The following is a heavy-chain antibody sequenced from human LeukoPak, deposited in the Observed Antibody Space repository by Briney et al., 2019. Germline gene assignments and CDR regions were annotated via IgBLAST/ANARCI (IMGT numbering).Heavy chain of an antibody. J-gene: IGHJ4*02. D-gene: IGHD2-21*02. V-gene: IGHV1-2*02. CDR3: ASVAYCGGDCYHLFDY. CDR2: INPNSGGT. CDR1: GYTFTSYY. Sequence: ASVKVSCKASGYTFTSYYMHWVRQAPGQGLEWMGWINPNSGGTNYAQKFQGRVTMTRDTSISTPYMELSRLRSDDTAVYYCASVAYCGGDCYHLFDYWGQGTLVTVSS.